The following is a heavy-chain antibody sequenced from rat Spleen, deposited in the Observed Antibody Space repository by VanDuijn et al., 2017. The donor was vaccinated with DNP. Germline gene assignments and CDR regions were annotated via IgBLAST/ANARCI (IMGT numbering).Heavy chain of an antibody. V-gene: IGHV6-6*01. D-gene: IGHD1-10*01. Sequence: EVQILESGGGSVQPGNSLKLSCATSGFTFSTAWMYWYRQFPEKRLEWVARIKPKSNNYATNYTESGKGRFTISRDDSKSSIYLQMKNLKEEDTAIYYCAWPSTWGKGVMVTVSS. J-gene: IGHJ2*01. CDR2: IKPKSNNYAT. CDR1: GFTFSTAW. CDR3: AWPST.